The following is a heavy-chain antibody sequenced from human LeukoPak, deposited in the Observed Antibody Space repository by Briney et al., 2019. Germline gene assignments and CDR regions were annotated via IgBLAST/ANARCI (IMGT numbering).Heavy chain of an antibody. CDR1: GGTFRSYA. J-gene: IGHJ4*02. CDR3: ASGAGGYSYGDYFDY. D-gene: IGHD5-18*01. V-gene: IGHV1-69*04. Sequence: GASVKLSCKACGGTFRSYAISWVRQVPGQGLEWMGRIIPILGIANYAQKFQGRVTITADKSTSTAYMELSSLRSEDTAVYCCASGAGGYSYGDYFDYWGQGTLVTVSS. CDR2: IIPILGIA.